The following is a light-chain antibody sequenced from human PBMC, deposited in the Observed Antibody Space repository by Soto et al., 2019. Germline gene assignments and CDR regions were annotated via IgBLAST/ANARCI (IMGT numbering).Light chain of an antibody. Sequence: QSALTQPRSVSGSPGQSVTISCTGTSSDVGGYNHVSWYQHHPGKAPKFMIYDVSKRPSGVPDRFSGSKSGNTASLTISGLQAEDEADYYCCSYAGSYTFVFGTGTQLTVL. J-gene: IGLJ1*01. V-gene: IGLV2-11*01. CDR1: SSDVGGYNH. CDR3: CSYAGSYTFV. CDR2: DVS.